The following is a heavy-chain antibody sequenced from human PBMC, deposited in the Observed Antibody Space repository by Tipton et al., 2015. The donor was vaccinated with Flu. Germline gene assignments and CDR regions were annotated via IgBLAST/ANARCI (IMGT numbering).Heavy chain of an antibody. CDR2: IWYDGSNK. D-gene: IGHD1-1*01. J-gene: IGHJ4*02. CDR3: ARDQRWKYYFDY. CDR1: GFTFSSYG. Sequence: SGFTFSSYGMHWVRQAPGKGLEWVAVIWYDGSNKYYADSVKGRFTISRDNSKNTLYLQMNGLRAEDTAVYYCARDQRWKYYFDYWGQGTLVTVSS. V-gene: IGHV3-33*01.